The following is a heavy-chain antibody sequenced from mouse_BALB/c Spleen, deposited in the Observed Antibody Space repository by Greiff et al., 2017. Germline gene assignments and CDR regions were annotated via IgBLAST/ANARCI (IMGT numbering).Heavy chain of an antibody. V-gene: IGHV1-18*01. Sequence: VQLKQSGPELVKPGASVKIPCKASGYTFTDYNMDWVKQSHGKSLEWIGDINPNNGGTIYNQKFKGKATLTVDKSSSTAYMELRSLTSEDTAVYYCARDGYHYYAMDYWGQGTSVTVSS. CDR1: GYTFTDYN. D-gene: IGHD2-3*01. CDR3: ARDGYHYYAMDY. CDR2: INPNNGGT. J-gene: IGHJ4*01.